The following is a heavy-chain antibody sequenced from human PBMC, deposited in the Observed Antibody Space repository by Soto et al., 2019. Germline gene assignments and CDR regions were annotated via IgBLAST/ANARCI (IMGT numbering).Heavy chain of an antibody. D-gene: IGHD6-13*01. J-gene: IGHJ6*02. CDR1: VYTFTCYY. V-gene: IGHV1-2*02. CDR2: INPNSGGT. CDR3: ARERAAGYYYYGMDV. Sequence: XSVKVSCKASVYTFTCYYMHWVRQAPGQGLEWMGWINPNSGGTNYAQKFQGRVTMTRDTSISTAYMELSRLRSDDTAVYYCARERAAGYYYYGMDVWGQGSTVTVSS.